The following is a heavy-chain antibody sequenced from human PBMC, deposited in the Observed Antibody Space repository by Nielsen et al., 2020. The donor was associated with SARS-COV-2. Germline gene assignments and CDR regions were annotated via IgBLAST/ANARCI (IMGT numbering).Heavy chain of an antibody. CDR2: ISYDGSNK. V-gene: IGHV3-30*18. Sequence: GGSLRLSCAASGFTFSSYGMHWVRQAPGKGLEWVAVISYDGSNKYYADSVKGRFTISRDNSKNTLYLQMNSLRAEDTAVYYCANGVATGWFGELLGSPYYYYGMDVWGQGTTVTVSS. CDR1: GFTFSSYG. CDR3: ANGVATGWFGELLGSPYYYYGMDV. J-gene: IGHJ6*02. D-gene: IGHD3-10*01.